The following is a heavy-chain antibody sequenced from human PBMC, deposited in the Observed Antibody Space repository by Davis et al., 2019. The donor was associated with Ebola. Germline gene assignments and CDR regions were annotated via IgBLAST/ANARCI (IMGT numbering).Heavy chain of an antibody. D-gene: IGHD2-15*01. V-gene: IGHV2-70*04. J-gene: IGHJ3*02. CDR2: IDWDDDK. CDR3: ARIPQYCSGGSCYSGAFDI. CDR1: GFSLSTSGMR. Sequence: SGPTLVKPTQTLTLTCTFSGFSLSTSGMRVSWIRQPPGKALEWLARIDWDDDKFYSTSLKTRLTISKDTSKNQVVLTMTNMDPVDTATYYCARIPQYCSGGSCYSGAFDIWGQGTMVIVSS.